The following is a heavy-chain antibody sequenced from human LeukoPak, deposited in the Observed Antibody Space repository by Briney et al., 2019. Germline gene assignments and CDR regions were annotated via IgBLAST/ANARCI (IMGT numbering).Heavy chain of an antibody. Sequence: PGGSLRLSCAAPGFTVSSNYMSWVRQAPGKGLEWVSVIYSGGSTYYADSVKGRFTISRDNSKNTLYLQMNSLRAEDTAVYYCATLAVAGYFDYWGQGTLVTVSS. CDR3: ATLAVAGYFDY. V-gene: IGHV3-53*01. J-gene: IGHJ4*02. D-gene: IGHD6-19*01. CDR2: IYSGGST. CDR1: GFTVSSNY.